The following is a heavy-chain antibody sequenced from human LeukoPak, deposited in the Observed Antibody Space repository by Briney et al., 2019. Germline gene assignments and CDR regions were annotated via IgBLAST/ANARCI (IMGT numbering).Heavy chain of an antibody. CDR1: GFTSTNFA. D-gene: IGHD3-16*01. Sequence: ASVKVSCKASGFTSTNFAVQWVRQARGQRLEWIGWIIVGSGATKCAQDFQERVTITRDLSTSTLYMELRSLASEDTAVYYCAADLSNPRMGASYLDSWGQGTLVTVSS. CDR2: IIVGSGAT. V-gene: IGHV1-58*01. CDR3: AADLSNPRMGASYLDS. J-gene: IGHJ4*02.